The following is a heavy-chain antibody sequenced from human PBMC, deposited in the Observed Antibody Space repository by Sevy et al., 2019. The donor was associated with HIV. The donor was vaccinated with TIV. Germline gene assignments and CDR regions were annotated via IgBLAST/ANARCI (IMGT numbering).Heavy chain of an antibody. J-gene: IGHJ6*02. CDR1: GFTFSNYW. V-gene: IGHV3-7*03. Sequence: GGSLRLSCAASGFTFSNYWLSWVRQAPGRGLEWVANIKKDGSEKYYVDSVKGRFTISRDNAKSSLYLQMKSLRAEDTAVYYCARDCSSTSCLWGLDVWGQWTTVTVSS. CDR2: IKKDGSEK. D-gene: IGHD2-2*01. CDR3: ARDCSSTSCLWGLDV.